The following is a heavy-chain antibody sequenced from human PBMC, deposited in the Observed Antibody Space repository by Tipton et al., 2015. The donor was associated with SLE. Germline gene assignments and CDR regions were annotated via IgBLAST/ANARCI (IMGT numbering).Heavy chain of an antibody. CDR2: VYYTGNT. V-gene: IGHV4-39*07. CDR1: GASISAGSYY. J-gene: IGHJ4*02. Sequence: TLSLTCTVSGASISAGSYYWGWIRQPPGKGLEWVGTVYYTGNTFYNPSLKSRVTISVDTSKNQFSLNLSSVTAADTAVYYCARDEYRYDTTGYHLLGHFDFWGQGTLVTVSS. CDR3: ARDEYRYDTTGYHLLGHFDF. D-gene: IGHD3-22*01.